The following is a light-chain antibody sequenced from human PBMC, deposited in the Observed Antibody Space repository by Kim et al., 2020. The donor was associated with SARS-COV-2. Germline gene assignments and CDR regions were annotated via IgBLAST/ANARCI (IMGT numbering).Light chain of an antibody. CDR1: DIGGKI. V-gene: IGLV3-21*02. Sequence: APARTARVTGGVNDIGGKIVHCSQQWPGQAPVLVVFNDRDRPSEIPERFSGSNSGNTATLTISRVEAVDEADYFCQVWDISTEHPVFGGGTQLTVL. CDR2: NDR. CDR3: QVWDISTEHPV. J-gene: IGLJ2*01.